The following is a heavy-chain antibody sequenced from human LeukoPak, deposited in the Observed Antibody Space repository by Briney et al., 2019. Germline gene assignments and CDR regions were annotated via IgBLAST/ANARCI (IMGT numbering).Heavy chain of an antibody. V-gene: IGHV1-46*01. CDR1: GYTFTSYY. CDR2: INPSGGST. J-gene: IGHJ5*02. Sequence: ASVKVSCKASGYTFTSYYMHWVRQAPGQGLEWMGIINPSGGSTSYAQKFQGRVTMTRDTSTSTVYMELSSLRSEDTAVYYCARDQGPLRYFDWLLFGWFDPWGQETLVTVSS. D-gene: IGHD3-9*01. CDR3: ARDQGPLRYFDWLLFGWFDP.